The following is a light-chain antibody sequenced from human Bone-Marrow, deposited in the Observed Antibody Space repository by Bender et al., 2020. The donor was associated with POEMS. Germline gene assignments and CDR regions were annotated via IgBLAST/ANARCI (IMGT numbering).Light chain of an antibody. V-gene: IGLV1-44*01. CDR2: NNS. CDR3: ATWDDSLNGWV. J-gene: IGLJ3*02. CDR1: SSKFGSYP. Sequence: QSVLTQPPSASGTPGQRVTISCSGSSSKFGSYPVNWYQQLPGAAPKLVIVNNSQRPSGVPDQFCGSNSGTSASLAISGLRSDDEADFYCATWDDSLNGWVFGGGTKLTVL.